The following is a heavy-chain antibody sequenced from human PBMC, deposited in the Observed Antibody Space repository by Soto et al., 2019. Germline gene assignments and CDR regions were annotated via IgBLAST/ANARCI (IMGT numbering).Heavy chain of an antibody. J-gene: IGHJ6*02. V-gene: IGHV4-34*01. CDR1: GGSFSGYY. Sequence: QVQLQQWGAGLLKPSETLSLTCAVYGGSFSGYYWSWLRQPPGKGPEWLGEINHSGSTKYNPYLENRVSISVDTPKNQFSLKLNSVSAADTAVYYCARTGGMDVWSQGATVTVSS. CDR2: INHSGST. CDR3: ARTGGMDV.